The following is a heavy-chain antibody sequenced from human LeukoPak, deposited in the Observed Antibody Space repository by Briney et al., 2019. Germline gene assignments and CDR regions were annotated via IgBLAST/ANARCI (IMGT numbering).Heavy chain of an antibody. CDR1: AFTSSTYA. V-gene: IGHV3-23*01. Sequence: GGSLRPSCAASAFTSSTYATSCVRQAPGKGLEWVSAISGSGGSTYYADSVKGRFTISRDNSKNTLYLQMNSLRAEDTAVYYCAKDGAGYFDYWGQGTLVTVSS. CDR3: AKDGAGYFDY. CDR2: ISGSGGST. D-gene: IGHD6-19*01. J-gene: IGHJ4*02.